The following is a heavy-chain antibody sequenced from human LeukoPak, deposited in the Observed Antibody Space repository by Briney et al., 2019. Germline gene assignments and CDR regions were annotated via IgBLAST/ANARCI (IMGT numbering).Heavy chain of an antibody. Sequence: SETLSLTCTVSGGSISSGGYYWSWIRQHPGRGLEWIGYIYYSGSTYYNPSLKSRVTISVDTSKNQFSLKLSSVTAADTAVYYCARQKYYGDFWSGYSPDYMDVWGKGTTVTVSS. CDR2: IYYSGST. D-gene: IGHD3-3*01. J-gene: IGHJ6*03. CDR1: GGSISSGGYY. CDR3: ARQKYYGDFWSGYSPDYMDV. V-gene: IGHV4-31*03.